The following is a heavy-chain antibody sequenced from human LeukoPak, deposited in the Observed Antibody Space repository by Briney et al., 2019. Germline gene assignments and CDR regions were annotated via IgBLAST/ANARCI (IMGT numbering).Heavy chain of an antibody. D-gene: IGHD3-10*01. CDR2: IKPDGSEK. CDR3: ARVKDSYYYGSGSHAPDY. V-gene: IGHV3-7*01. Sequence: GGSLRLSCAASGFTLSSNWMTWVRQAPGKGLEWVANIKPDGSEKYYVDSVKGRFTISRDNAKNSLYLQMNSLRAEDTAGYYCARVKDSYYYGSGSHAPDYWGQGTLVTVSS. CDR1: GFTLSSNW. J-gene: IGHJ4*02.